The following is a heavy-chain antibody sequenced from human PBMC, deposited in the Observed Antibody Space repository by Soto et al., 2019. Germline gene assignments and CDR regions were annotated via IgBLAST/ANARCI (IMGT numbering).Heavy chain of an antibody. D-gene: IGHD1-1*01. CDR3: ARAPGTVGGMDV. V-gene: IGHV3-33*01. J-gene: IGHJ6*02. CDR2: IWYDGSNK. Sequence: VAVIWYDGSNKYYADSVKGRFTISRDNSKNTLYLQMNSLRAEDTAVYYCARAPGTVGGMDVWGQGTTVTVSS.